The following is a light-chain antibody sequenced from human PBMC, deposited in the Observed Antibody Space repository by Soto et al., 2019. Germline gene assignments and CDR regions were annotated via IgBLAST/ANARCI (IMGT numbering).Light chain of an antibody. CDR1: QSVSNNY. V-gene: IGKV3-20*01. CDR2: GAS. Sequence: EIVLTQSPGTLSLSPGERATLSCRASQSVSNNYLAWYQQKPGQAPRRLIYGASSRATGIPDRLSGSGSGTDFTLTISRLEPEDFAVYYCQQYGSSPTFGEGTRLEIK. CDR3: QQYGSSPT. J-gene: IGKJ5*01.